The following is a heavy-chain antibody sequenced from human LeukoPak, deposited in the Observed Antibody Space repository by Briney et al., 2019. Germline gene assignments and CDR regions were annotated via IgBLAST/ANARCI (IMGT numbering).Heavy chain of an antibody. Sequence: PSETLSLTCTVSGYSISNGHYWGWIRPPPGKGLEWIGSISHTGSSYYNPSLKSRVTISVDTSKNQFSLRLSSVTAADTAVYYCARVYTGSSWDYYYYMDVWGKGTTVTVSS. D-gene: IGHD6-13*01. V-gene: IGHV4-38-2*02. CDR2: ISHTGSS. CDR1: GYSISNGHY. J-gene: IGHJ6*03. CDR3: ARVYTGSSWDYYYYMDV.